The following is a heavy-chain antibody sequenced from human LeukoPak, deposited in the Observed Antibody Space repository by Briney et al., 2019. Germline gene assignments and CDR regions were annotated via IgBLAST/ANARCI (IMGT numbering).Heavy chain of an antibody. V-gene: IGHV3-15*01. CDR2: IQSYTDGGST. D-gene: IGHD2-2*01. CDR1: GISFTNVW. Sequence: GGSLRLSCAVSGISFTNVWMSWVRQAPGKGLEWVGRIQSYTDGGSTNFAPPVRGRFTISRDDYRNTAYLQMNSLKTEDTAVYYCATDSGERCYGLYWSFDLWGRGSLVTVSS. J-gene: IGHJ2*01. CDR3: ATDSGERCYGLYWSFDL.